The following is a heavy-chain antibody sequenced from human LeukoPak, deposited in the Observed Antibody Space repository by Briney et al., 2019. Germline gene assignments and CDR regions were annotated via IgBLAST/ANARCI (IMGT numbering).Heavy chain of an antibody. V-gene: IGHV1-2*02. CDR2: MNPNSGGT. CDR3: ARTYYYDSSGYYYGY. J-gene: IGHJ4*02. Sequence: ASVKVSCKASGYTFTSYDINWVRQATGQGLEWMGWMNPNSGGTNYAQKFQGRVTMTRDTSISTAYMELSRLRSDDTAVYYCARTYYYDSSGYYYGYWGQGTLVTVSS. CDR1: GYTFTSYD. D-gene: IGHD3-22*01.